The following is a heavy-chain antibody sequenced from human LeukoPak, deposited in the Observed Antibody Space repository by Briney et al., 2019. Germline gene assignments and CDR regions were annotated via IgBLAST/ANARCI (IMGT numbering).Heavy chain of an antibody. CDR2: INPNSGGT. D-gene: IGHD1-26*01. Sequence: EASVKVSCKASGYTFTGYYMHWVRQAPGQGLEWMGWINPNSGGTNYAQKFQGRVTMTRDTSISTAYMELSRLRSDDTAVYYCARGLHKVLSGGGSYLPYFDYWGQGTLVTVSS. CDR3: ARGLHKVLSGGGSYLPYFDY. CDR1: GYTFTGYY. V-gene: IGHV1-2*02. J-gene: IGHJ4*02.